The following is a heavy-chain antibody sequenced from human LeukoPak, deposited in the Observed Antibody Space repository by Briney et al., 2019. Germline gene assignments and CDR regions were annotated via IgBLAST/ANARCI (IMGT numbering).Heavy chain of an antibody. Sequence: PGGSLRLSCAGSGFTFSSYAMSWVRQAPGKGLEWVSAISGSGGSTYYADSVKGRFTISRDNSKNTLYLQMNSLRAEDTAVYYCAKVVPSMVRGVTPSYFDYWGQGTLVTVSS. J-gene: IGHJ4*02. D-gene: IGHD3-10*01. CDR2: ISGSGGST. CDR3: AKVVPSMVRGVTPSYFDY. V-gene: IGHV3-23*01. CDR1: GFTFSSYA.